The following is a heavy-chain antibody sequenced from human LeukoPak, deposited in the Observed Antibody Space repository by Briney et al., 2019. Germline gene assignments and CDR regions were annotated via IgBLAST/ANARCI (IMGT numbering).Heavy chain of an antibody. CDR2: ISYDGSNK. Sequence: PGGSLRLSCAASGFTFSSCAMHWVRQAPGKGLEWVAVISYDGSNKYYADSVKGRFTISRDNSKNTLYLQMNSLRAEDTAVYYCARDQRYYYGMDVWGQGTTVTVSS. D-gene: IGHD6-25*01. CDR3: ARDQRYYYGMDV. CDR1: GFTFSSCA. V-gene: IGHV3-30-3*01. J-gene: IGHJ6*02.